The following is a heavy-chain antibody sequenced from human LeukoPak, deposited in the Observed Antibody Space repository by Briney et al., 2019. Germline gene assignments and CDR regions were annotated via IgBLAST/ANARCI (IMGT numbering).Heavy chain of an antibody. J-gene: IGHJ4*02. CDR1: GGTFSSYA. V-gene: IGHV1-69*06. D-gene: IGHD1-26*01. Sequence: GASVKVSCKASGGTFSSYAISWVRQAPGQGLEWMGGIIPIFGTANYAQKFQGRVTITADKSTSTAYMELSSLRSEDTAVYYCARENSESYYQFDCWGQGTLVTVSS. CDR2: IIPIFGTA. CDR3: ARENSESYYQFDC.